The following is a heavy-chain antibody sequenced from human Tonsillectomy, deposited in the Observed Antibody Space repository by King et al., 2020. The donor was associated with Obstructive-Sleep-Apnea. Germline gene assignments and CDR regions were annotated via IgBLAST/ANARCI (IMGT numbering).Heavy chain of an antibody. CDR2: INPDSGDT. J-gene: IGHJ6*02. D-gene: IGHD3-9*01. Sequence: QLVQSGAEVKKPGASVKVSCKASGYNFPGYFMNWVRQAPGQGLEWMGWINPDSGDTNYAQKFQGRVTMTRDTSISTAYMELSRLRSDDRAVYYCARLFKFYDILSGYYSRYYGMDVWGQGTAVTVSS. CDR3: ARLFKFYDILSGYYSRYYGMDV. V-gene: IGHV1-2*02. CDR1: GYNFPGYF.